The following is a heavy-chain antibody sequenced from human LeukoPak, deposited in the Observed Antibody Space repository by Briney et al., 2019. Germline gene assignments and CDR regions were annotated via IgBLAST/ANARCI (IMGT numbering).Heavy chain of an antibody. CDR1: GFTFSSYW. CDR2: IKQDGSEK. D-gene: IGHD3-3*01. J-gene: IGHJ4*02. V-gene: IGHV3-7*01. CDR3: ARDRDFWSGWYSDY. Sequence: GGSLRLSCAASGFTFSSYWMSWVRQAPGKGLEWVANIKQDGSEKYYVDSVKGRFTISRDNTKNSLYLQMNSLRAEDTAVYYCARDRDFWSGWYSDYWGQGTLVTVSS.